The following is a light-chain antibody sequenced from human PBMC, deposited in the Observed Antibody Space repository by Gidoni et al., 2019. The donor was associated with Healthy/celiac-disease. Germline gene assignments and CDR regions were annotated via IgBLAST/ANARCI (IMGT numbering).Light chain of an antibody. V-gene: IGKV3-11*01. CDR2: DAS. Sequence: ELVFTQAPATLSLSPGERATLSCRASQSVSSYLAWYQQKPGQAPRLLIYDASNRATGIPARFSGSGSGPVFTLTISSLEPEDFAVYYCQQRSNWPITFGQGTRLEIK. J-gene: IGKJ5*01. CDR1: QSVSSY. CDR3: QQRSNWPIT.